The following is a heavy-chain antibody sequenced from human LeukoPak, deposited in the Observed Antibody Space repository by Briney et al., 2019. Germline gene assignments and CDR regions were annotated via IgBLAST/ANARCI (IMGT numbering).Heavy chain of an antibody. CDR3: ARGIDGIDYDSSGLSLVWFDP. D-gene: IGHD3-22*01. Sequence: ASVKVSCKASGYTFTSYYMHWVRQAPGQGLEWMGIINPSGGSTSYAQKFQGRVTMTRDMSTSTVYMELSSLRSEDTAVYYCARGIDGIDYDSSGLSLVWFDPWGQGTLVTVSS. J-gene: IGHJ5*02. CDR1: GYTFTSYY. CDR2: INPSGGST. V-gene: IGHV1-46*01.